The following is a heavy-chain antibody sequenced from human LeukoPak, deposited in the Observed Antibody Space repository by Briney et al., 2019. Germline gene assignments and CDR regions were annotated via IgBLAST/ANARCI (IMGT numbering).Heavy chain of an antibody. CDR3: ARVGRWLQLDY. Sequence: SETLSLTCTVSGGSLSSYYWSWIRQPPGKGLEWIGYIYYSGSTNYNPSLKSRVTISVDTSKNQFSLKLSSVTAADTAVYYCARVGRWLQLDYWGQGTLVTVSS. J-gene: IGHJ4*02. CDR1: GGSLSSYY. CDR2: IYYSGST. D-gene: IGHD5-24*01. V-gene: IGHV4-59*01.